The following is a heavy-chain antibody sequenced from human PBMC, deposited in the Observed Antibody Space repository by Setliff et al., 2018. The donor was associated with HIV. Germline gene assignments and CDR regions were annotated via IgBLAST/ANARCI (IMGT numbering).Heavy chain of an antibody. J-gene: IGHJ4*02. D-gene: IGHD1-26*01. Sequence: PSETLSLTCTVSGGSISSITHYWGWIRQPPGKGLEWIGSIYHTGSTYYKPSLKSRVTISVDTSKNQFSLRLSSVAAGDTAVYYCATDCAVVGGTGSLDSWGQGTLVTVSS. V-gene: IGHV4-39*02. CDR3: ATDCAVVGGTGSLDS. CDR1: GGSISSITHY. CDR2: IYHTGST.